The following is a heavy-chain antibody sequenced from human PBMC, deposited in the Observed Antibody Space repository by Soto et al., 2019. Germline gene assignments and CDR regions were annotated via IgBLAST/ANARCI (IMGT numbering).Heavy chain of an antibody. V-gene: IGHV3-30-3*01. CDR1: GFTFSSYA. J-gene: IGHJ4*02. D-gene: IGHD3-3*01. CDR2: ISYDGSNK. CDR3: ASMSLYDFWSGYYTMDIDY. Sequence: PGGSLRRSCAASGFTFSSYAMHWVRQAPGKGLEWVAVISYDGSNKYYADSVKCRFTISIGNSKNTRYLQMNSLRAEDTAVYYCASMSLYDFWSGYYTMDIDYWGRGTLVTVS.